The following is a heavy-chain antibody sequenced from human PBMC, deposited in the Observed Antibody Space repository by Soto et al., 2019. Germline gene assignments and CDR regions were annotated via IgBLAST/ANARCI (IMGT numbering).Heavy chain of an antibody. V-gene: IGHV3-30*18. J-gene: IGHJ4*02. Sequence: QVQLVESGGGVVQPGRSLRLSCAASGFTFSSYGMHWVRQAPGKGLEWVAVISYDGSNKYYADSVKGRFTISRDNSKNTLYLQMNSLRAEDTAVYYCAKTKTDYYGSGSHFDYWGQGTLVTVSS. D-gene: IGHD3-10*01. CDR1: GFTFSSYG. CDR2: ISYDGSNK. CDR3: AKTKTDYYGSGSHFDY.